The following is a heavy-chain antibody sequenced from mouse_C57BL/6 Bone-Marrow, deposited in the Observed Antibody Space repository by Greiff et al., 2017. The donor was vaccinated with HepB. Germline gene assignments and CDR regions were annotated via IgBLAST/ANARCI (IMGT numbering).Heavy chain of an antibody. J-gene: IGHJ4*01. V-gene: IGHV1-81*01. Sequence: QVQLQQSGAELARPGASVKLSCKASGYTFTSYGISWVKQRTGQGLEWIGEIYPRSGNTYYNEKFKGKATLTADKSSSTAYMELRSLTAEDSAVHFCARKATRAMDYWGQGTSVTVSS. CDR2: IYPRSGNT. D-gene: IGHD3-2*02. CDR1: GYTFTSYG. CDR3: ARKATRAMDY.